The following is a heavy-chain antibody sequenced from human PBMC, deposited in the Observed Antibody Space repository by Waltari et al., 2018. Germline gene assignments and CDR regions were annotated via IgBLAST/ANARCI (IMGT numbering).Heavy chain of an antibody. Sequence: QVQLQQWGAGLLKPSETLSLTCAVYGGSFSGYSWSWIRQPPGKGLEWIGEINHSGSTNYNPSLKSRVTISVDTSKNQFSLKLSSVTAADTAVYYCARENYYDSSGYYRPYNWFDPWGQGTLVTVSS. CDR1: GGSFSGYS. J-gene: IGHJ5*02. CDR3: ARENYYDSSGYYRPYNWFDP. CDR2: INHSGST. V-gene: IGHV4-34*01. D-gene: IGHD3-22*01.